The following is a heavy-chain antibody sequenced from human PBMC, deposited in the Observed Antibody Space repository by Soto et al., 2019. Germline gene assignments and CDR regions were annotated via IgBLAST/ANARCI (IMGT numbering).Heavy chain of an antibody. Sequence: SETLSLTCTVSGDSVSTYWWSWIRQPPGKGLEWIAYIYNTGSTNYNPSLKSRVTISLDASKNQFSLKLSSVTAADTAVYYCARGPGASGTYHYYFDYWGPGTLVTVSS. CDR1: GDSVSTYW. D-gene: IGHD3-10*01. CDR2: IYNTGST. V-gene: IGHV4-59*02. CDR3: ARGPGASGTYHYYFDY. J-gene: IGHJ4*02.